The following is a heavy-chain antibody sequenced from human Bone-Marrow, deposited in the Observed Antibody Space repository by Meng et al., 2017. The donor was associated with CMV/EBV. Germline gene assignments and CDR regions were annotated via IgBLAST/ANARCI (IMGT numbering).Heavy chain of an antibody. D-gene: IGHD2-8*01. CDR1: GGSISSSNW. Sequence: SETLSLTCAVSGGSISSSNWWSWVRQPPGKGLEWIGEIYHSGSTNYNPSLKSRVTISVDKSKNQFSLKLSSVTAADTAVYYCASGYCTNGVCYGDGMDVWGQGTTVTVSS. J-gene: IGHJ6*02. V-gene: IGHV4-4*02. CDR2: IYHSGST. CDR3: ASGYCTNGVCYGDGMDV.